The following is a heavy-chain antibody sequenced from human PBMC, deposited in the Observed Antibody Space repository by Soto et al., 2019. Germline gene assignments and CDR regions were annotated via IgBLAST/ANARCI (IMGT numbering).Heavy chain of an antibody. CDR2: ISAYNGNT. CDR3: ARVGVTIFAVGIYYCDGMDV. CDR1: GYTFTSYG. D-gene: IGHD3-3*01. Sequence: ASVKVSCKASGYTFTSYGISWVRQAPGQGLEWMGWISAYNGNTNYAQKLQGRVTMTTDTSTSTAYMELRSLRSDDTAGYYCARVGVTIFAVGIYYCDGMDVWGQGTTVTVAS. J-gene: IGHJ6*02. V-gene: IGHV1-18*01.